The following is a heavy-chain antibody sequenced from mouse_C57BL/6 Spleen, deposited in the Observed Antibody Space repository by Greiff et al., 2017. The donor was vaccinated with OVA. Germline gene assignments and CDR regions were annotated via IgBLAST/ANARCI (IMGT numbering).Heavy chain of an antibody. Sequence: VKLMESGAELVKPGASVKISCKASGYAFSSYWMNWVKQRPGKGLEWIGQIYPGDGDTNYNGNFKGRSTLTADKSSSTAYMQLSSLTSEDSAVYFCARERDSNYLFAYWGQGTLVTVSA. D-gene: IGHD2-5*01. CDR3: ARERDSNYLFAY. CDR1: GYAFSSYW. J-gene: IGHJ3*01. V-gene: IGHV1-80*01. CDR2: IYPGDGDT.